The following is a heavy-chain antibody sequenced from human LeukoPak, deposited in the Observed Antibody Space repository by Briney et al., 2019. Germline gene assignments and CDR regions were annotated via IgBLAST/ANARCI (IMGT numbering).Heavy chain of an antibody. J-gene: IGHJ5*02. D-gene: IGHD3-22*01. Sequence: ASVKVSCKASGYTFTSYYMHWVRQATGQGLEWMGWMNPNSGNTGYAQKFQGRVTMTRNTSISTAYMELSSLRSEDTAVYYCARGHEYYYDSSGYYPNWFDPWGQGTLVTVSS. CDR1: GYTFTSYY. V-gene: IGHV1-8*02. CDR2: MNPNSGNT. CDR3: ARGHEYYYDSSGYYPNWFDP.